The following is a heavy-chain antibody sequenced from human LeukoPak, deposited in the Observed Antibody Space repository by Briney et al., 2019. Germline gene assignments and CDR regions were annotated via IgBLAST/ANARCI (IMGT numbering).Heavy chain of an antibody. CDR3: ARTQSQSGSYRYYFGY. D-gene: IGHD1-26*01. Sequence: SETLSLTCTVSGASVGSAGYYWSWIRQPPGGGLEWIGYIYYISNTNYNPSLRSRVTMSVDPSKNQFSLKLNSVTAADTAVYYCARTQSQSGSYRYYFGYWGQGTLVTVSS. V-gene: IGHV4-61*08. CDR2: IYYISNT. J-gene: IGHJ4*02. CDR1: GASVGSAGYY.